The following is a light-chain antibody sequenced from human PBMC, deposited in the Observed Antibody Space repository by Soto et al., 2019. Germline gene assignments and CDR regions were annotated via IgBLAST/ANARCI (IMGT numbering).Light chain of an antibody. Sequence: VLTQSPDTLSLSPGERATRSCRASERVSSSYLAWYQQKFGQAPRLLLSATYRRAAGIPDRFSGSGSGTDFTLTISRVEPEDFGVYYCQQFGTSPPKTFGQGTKLEI. CDR3: QQFGTSPPKT. CDR2: ATY. J-gene: IGKJ2*01. CDR1: ERVSSSY. V-gene: IGKV3-20*01.